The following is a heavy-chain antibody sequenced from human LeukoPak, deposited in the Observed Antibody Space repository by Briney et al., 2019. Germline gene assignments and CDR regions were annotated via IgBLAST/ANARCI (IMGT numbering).Heavy chain of an antibody. J-gene: IGHJ4*02. CDR1: GXSFSSYG. CDR2: ISYDGSNK. Sequence: GRSLRLSCAASGXSFSSYGMHWVRQAPGKGLEWVAVISYDGSNKYYADSVKGRFTISRDNSKNTLYLQMNSLRAEDTAVYYCARPYNSGWYGDFDYWGQGTLVTVSS. CDR3: ARPYNSGWYGDFDY. D-gene: IGHD6-19*01. V-gene: IGHV3-30*03.